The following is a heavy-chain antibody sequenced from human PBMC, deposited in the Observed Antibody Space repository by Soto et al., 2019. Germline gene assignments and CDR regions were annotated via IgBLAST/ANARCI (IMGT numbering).Heavy chain of an antibody. CDR2: IYYSGST. CDR3: ARHPSRRYYDSSGYYYPLVYGMDV. J-gene: IGHJ6*02. V-gene: IGHV4-31*03. D-gene: IGHD3-22*01. CDR1: GGSISSGGYY. Sequence: TLSLTCTVSGGSISSGGYYWSWIRQHPGKGLEWIGYIYYSGSTYYNPSLKSRVTISVDRSKNQFSLKLSSVTAADTAVYYCARHPSRRYYDSSGYYYPLVYGMDVWGQGTTVTVSS.